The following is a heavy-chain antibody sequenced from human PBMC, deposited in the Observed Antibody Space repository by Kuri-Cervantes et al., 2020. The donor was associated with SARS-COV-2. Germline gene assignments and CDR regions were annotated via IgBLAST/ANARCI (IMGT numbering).Heavy chain of an antibody. V-gene: IGHV4-4*07. Sequence: SETLSLTCTVSGGSISSYYWSWIRQPAGKGLEWIGRIYTSGSTNYNPSLKSRVTMSVDTSKNQFSLKLSSVTAADTAVYYCARCVVVPAAPEEGSFDYWGQGTLVTVSS. CDR2: IYTSGST. CDR3: ARCVVVPAAPEEGSFDY. J-gene: IGHJ4*02. D-gene: IGHD2-2*01. CDR1: GGSISSYY.